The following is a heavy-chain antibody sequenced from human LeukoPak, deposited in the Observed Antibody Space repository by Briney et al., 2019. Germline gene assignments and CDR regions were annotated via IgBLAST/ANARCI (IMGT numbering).Heavy chain of an antibody. V-gene: IGHV1-18*01. CDR3: AMTPYYYGSGSGDY. CDR2: ISAYNGNT. Sequence: ASVKVSCKASGYTFTSYGISWVRQAPGQGLEWMGWISAYNGNTNYAQKLQGRVTMTTDTSTSTAYMELRSLRSDDTAVYYCAMTPYYYGSGSGDYWGQGTLVTVSS. J-gene: IGHJ4*02. CDR1: GYTFTSYG. D-gene: IGHD3-10*01.